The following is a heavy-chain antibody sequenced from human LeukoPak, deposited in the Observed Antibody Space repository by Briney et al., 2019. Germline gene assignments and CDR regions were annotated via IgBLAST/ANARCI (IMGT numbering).Heavy chain of an antibody. J-gene: IGHJ4*02. V-gene: IGHV3-74*01. CDR2: INSDGSRT. CDR3: ARDRGYYVYFDY. D-gene: IGHD3-10*02. CDR1: GFPFSSYW. Sequence: GGSLRLSCAPSGFPFSSYWMHWVRQAPGKGLVWVSRINSDGSRTSYADSVKGRFTISRDNAKNTLYLQMNNLRAEDTAVYYCARDRGYYVYFDYWGQGTLVTVSS.